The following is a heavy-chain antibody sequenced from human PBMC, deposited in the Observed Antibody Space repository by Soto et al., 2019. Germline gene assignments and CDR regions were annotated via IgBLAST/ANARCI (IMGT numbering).Heavy chain of an antibody. Sequence: ASVTVSCKASGYTFINHYMHWVRQVPGVGLEWMGCINPNGGGTHYSQKFQGRVTMTRDTSATTLHMDLSSRRSEDTGVYLCARDSSVSATSYPFDTWGPGTLVTIS. CDR3: ARDSSVSATSYPFDT. D-gene: IGHD6-25*01. J-gene: IGHJ4*02. CDR2: INPNGGGT. V-gene: IGHV1-46*01. CDR1: GYTFINHY.